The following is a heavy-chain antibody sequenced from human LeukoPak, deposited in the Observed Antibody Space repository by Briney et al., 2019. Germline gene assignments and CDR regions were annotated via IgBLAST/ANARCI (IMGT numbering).Heavy chain of an antibody. J-gene: IGHJ4*02. Sequence: GGSLRLSCAASGFTFGTYWMHWVRQAPGQGLEWVSRINSDGSSTDYADSVKGRFTISRDNSKNTLYLQMNSLRAEDTAVYYCAKDTAGRWLTQLGELDYWGQGTLVTVSS. CDR3: AKDTAGRWLTQLGELDY. D-gene: IGHD5-24*01. V-gene: IGHV3-74*01. CDR1: GFTFGTYW. CDR2: INSDGSST.